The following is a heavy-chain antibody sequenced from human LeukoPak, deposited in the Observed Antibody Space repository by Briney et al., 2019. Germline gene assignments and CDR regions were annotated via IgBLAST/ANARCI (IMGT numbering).Heavy chain of an antibody. CDR2: IYYSGST. D-gene: IGHD2-2*01. V-gene: IGHV4-39*01. Sequence: PSETLCLTCTVSGGSISSSSYYWGWIRQPPEKGLERIERIYYSGSTYYKPSLKSRVTISVDTSKNQFSLKLTSVTAADTAAYYCARGHCSSTSCYYAAWFDPWGQGTLVTVSS. CDR1: GGSISSSSYY. J-gene: IGHJ5*02. CDR3: ARGHCSSTSCYYAAWFDP.